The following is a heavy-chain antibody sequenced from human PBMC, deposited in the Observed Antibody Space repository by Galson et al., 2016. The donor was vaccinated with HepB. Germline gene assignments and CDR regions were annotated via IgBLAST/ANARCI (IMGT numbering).Heavy chain of an antibody. CDR2: ISGSGGST. V-gene: IGHV3-23*01. CDR1: GFTFSSYT. CDR3: AKCLWVRGVYPFDP. Sequence: SLRLSCAASGFTFSSYTMNWVRQAPGKGLEWVSAISGSGGSTSYADSVKGRLTISRDNSKNTLYLQMNSLRAEDTAVYYCAKCLWVRGVYPFDPWGQGTLVTVSS. J-gene: IGHJ5*02. D-gene: IGHD3-10*01.